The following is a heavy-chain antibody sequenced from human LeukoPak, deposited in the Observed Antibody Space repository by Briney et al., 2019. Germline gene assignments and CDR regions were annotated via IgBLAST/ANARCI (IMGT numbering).Heavy chain of an antibody. CDR1: GSTFDDYG. CDR3: ARGINWVGY. Sequence: GGSLRLSCAASGSTFDDYGMTWVRQAPGKGLEWVSGTNWNGDSTGYADSTKGRFTISRDNAKNSLYLQMNSLRAEDTALYYCARGINWVGYWGQGILVTVSS. V-gene: IGHV3-20*04. CDR2: TNWNGDST. D-gene: IGHD7-27*01. J-gene: IGHJ4*02.